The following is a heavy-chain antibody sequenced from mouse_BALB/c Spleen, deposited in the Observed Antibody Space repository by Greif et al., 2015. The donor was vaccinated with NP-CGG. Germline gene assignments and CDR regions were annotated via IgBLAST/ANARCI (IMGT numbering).Heavy chain of an antibody. CDR3: ARSNYYVSIYDDY. J-gene: IGHJ2*01. V-gene: IGHV1-20*02. CDR1: GYSFTGYF. D-gene: IGHD1-1*01. Sequence: VQLKQSGPELVKPGASVKISCKASGYSFTGYFLNWVMQSHGKSLEWIGRLNPYNGDTFYNQKFKGKATLTVDKSSSTAHMELLCRASEDGEVYYFARSNYYVSIYDDYCGQGTNHTDSS. CDR2: LNPYNGDT.